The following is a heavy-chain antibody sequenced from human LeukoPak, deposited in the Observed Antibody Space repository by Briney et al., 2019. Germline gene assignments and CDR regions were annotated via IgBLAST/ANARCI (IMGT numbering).Heavy chain of an antibody. CDR1: GFTFSSYA. Sequence: PGGSLRLSCAASGFTFSSYAMHWVRQAPGKGLEWVAVISYDGSNKYYADSVKGRFTISRDNSKNTLYLQMNSLRAEDTAVYYCARDSQENSSGWYGGFDYWGQGTLVTVSS. CDR3: ARDSQENSSGWYGGFDY. V-gene: IGHV3-30-3*01. J-gene: IGHJ4*02. CDR2: ISYDGSNK. D-gene: IGHD6-19*01.